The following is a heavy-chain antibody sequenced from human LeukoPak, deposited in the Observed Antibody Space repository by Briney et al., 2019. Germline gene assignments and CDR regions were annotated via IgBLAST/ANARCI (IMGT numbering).Heavy chain of an antibody. Sequence: PGGSLRLSCAASGFTFGTYSMTWVRQGPGKGLEWVSSIYPSGDSTFYADSVKGRFTISRDNSKNTLYLQMSSLRTEDTAIYYCAKDVVPDSGWDLDYWGQGTLVTVSS. CDR2: IYPSGDST. CDR1: GFTFGTYS. D-gene: IGHD6-19*01. CDR3: AKDVVPDSGWDLDY. J-gene: IGHJ4*02. V-gene: IGHV3-23*01.